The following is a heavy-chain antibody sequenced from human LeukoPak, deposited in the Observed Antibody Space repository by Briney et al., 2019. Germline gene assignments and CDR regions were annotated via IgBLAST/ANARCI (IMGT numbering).Heavy chain of an antibody. CDR2: INPSGGST. Sequence: ASVKVSCKASGYTFTNYYIHWVRQAPGQGLEWTGIINPSGGSTSYAEKFKGRVTMTRDTSTSTVHMELSSLRSEDTAVYYCAREGPYSDSSRSRFDYWGQGTLVTVSS. CDR1: GYTFTNYY. V-gene: IGHV1-46*01. J-gene: IGHJ4*02. CDR3: AREGPYSDSSRSRFDY. D-gene: IGHD6-6*01.